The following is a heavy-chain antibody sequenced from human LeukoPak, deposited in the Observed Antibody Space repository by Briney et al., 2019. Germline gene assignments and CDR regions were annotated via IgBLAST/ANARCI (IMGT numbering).Heavy chain of an antibody. V-gene: IGHV3-23*01. CDR1: GFTFSSYA. J-gene: IGHJ6*03. CDR3: ARTTMVRGTYYMDV. D-gene: IGHD3-10*01. CDR2: ISGSGGST. Sequence: PGGSLRLSCAASGFTFSSYAMSWVRQAPGKGLVWVSAISGSGGSTYYADSVKGRFTISRDNSKNTLYLQMNSLSAEDTAVYYCARTTMVRGTYYMDVWGKGTTVTISS.